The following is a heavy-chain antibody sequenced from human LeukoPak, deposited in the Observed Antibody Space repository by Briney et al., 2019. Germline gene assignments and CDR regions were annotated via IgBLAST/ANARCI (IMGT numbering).Heavy chain of an antibody. CDR2: FDPEDGET. CDR3: ATSSGNYDSSGYSYAIAL. CDR1: GYTLTELS. V-gene: IGHV1-24*01. D-gene: IGHD3-22*01. J-gene: IGHJ3*01. Sequence: ASVKVSCKVSGYTLTELSMHWVRQAPGKGLEWMGGFDPEDGETIYAQKFQGRVTMTEDTSTDTAYMELSSLRSEDTAVYYCATSSGNYDSSGYSYAIALCGQGRTLTVSS.